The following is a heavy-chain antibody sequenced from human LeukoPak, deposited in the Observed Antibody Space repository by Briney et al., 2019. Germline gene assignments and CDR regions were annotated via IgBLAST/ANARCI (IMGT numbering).Heavy chain of an antibody. D-gene: IGHD5-24*01. CDR3: ARGGPDGYNRLDY. CDR1: GFTFSSYA. CDR2: ISYDGSNK. Sequence: PGRFLRLSCAASGFTFSSYAMHWVRQDPGKGLEWVAVISYDGSNKYYADSVKGRFTISRDNSKNTLYLQMNSLRAEDTAVYYCARGGPDGYNRLDYWGQGTLVTVSS. J-gene: IGHJ4*02. V-gene: IGHV3-30-3*01.